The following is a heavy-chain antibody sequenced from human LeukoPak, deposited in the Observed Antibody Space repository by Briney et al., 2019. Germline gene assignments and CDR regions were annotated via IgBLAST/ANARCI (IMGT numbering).Heavy chain of an antibody. Sequence: ASVKVSCKASGGTFSSYAISWVRQAPGQGLEWMGWINPNSGDTDSAQKFQGRVSMTRDTSISTAYMELSRLRSDDTAVYYCARAITGALDYWGQGTLVTVSS. CDR3: ARAITGALDY. V-gene: IGHV1-2*02. CDR2: INPNSGDT. D-gene: IGHD1-20*01. CDR1: GGTFSSYA. J-gene: IGHJ4*02.